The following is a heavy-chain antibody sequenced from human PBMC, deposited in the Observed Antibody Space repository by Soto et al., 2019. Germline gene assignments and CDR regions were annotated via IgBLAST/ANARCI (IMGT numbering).Heavy chain of an antibody. CDR3: VRSKGGYSYGTPFDY. V-gene: IGHV3-9*01. CDR2: ISWNSGNI. Sequence: EVQLEESGGALVQPGRSLRLSCAASGFTFDDYAMHWVRQVLGKGLEWVSSISWNSGNIGYADSVKGRFTTPRDNAKNSRYLQMNSLRPEDTALYYCVRSKGGYSYGTPFDYWGQGTLVTVSS. J-gene: IGHJ4*02. D-gene: IGHD5-18*01. CDR1: GFTFDDYA.